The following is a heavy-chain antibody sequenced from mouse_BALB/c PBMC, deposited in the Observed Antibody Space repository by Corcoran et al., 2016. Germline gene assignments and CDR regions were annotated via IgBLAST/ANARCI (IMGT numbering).Heavy chain of an antibody. CDR3: ARAIYLPRPAWFAY. CDR1: GYSITSGYY. CDR2: ISYDGSN. J-gene: IGHJ3*01. D-gene: IGHD1-1*01. Sequence: DVQLQESGPGLVKPSQSLSLTCSVTGYSITSGYYWNWIRQFPGNKLEWMGYISYDGSNNYNPSLKNRISITRDTSKNQFFLKLNSVTTEDTATYYCARAIYLPRPAWFAYWGQGTLVTVSA. V-gene: IGHV3-6*02.